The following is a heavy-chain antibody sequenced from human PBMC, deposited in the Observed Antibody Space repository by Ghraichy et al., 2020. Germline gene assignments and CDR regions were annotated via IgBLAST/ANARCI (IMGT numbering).Heavy chain of an antibody. CDR3: ARSYDDDGMDV. J-gene: IGHJ6*02. D-gene: IGHD3-16*01. CDR2: ISVYNGNT. CDR1: GYTFNIYG. Sequence: SVKVSCRASGYTFNIYGINWVRQAPGQGLEWMGWISVYNGNTKYAQKLQGRVTMTTDTSTSTAYMELRSLRSDDTAVYYCARSYDDDGMDVWGQGTTVTVSS. V-gene: IGHV1-18*01.